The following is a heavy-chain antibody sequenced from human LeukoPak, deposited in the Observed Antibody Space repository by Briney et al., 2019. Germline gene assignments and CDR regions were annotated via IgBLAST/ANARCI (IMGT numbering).Heavy chain of an antibody. V-gene: IGHV4-4*07. Sequence: SETLSLTCTVSGGSISSYYWSWIRQPAGKGLEWIGRIYTSGSTNYNPSLKSRVTMSVDTSKNQFSLKLSSVTAVDTAVYYCASQGYSYGPADYWGQGTLVTVSS. CDR2: IYTSGST. J-gene: IGHJ4*02. CDR1: GGSISSYY. CDR3: ASQGYSYGPADY. D-gene: IGHD5-18*01.